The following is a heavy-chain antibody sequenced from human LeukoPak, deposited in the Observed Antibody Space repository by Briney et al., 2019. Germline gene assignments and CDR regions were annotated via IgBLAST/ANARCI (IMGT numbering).Heavy chain of an antibody. CDR3: AKQDGYNFR. J-gene: IGHJ4*02. Sequence: GGSLRLSCAASGFTFSSYEMNWVRQAPGKGLEWVSYISSSGSTIYYADSVKGRFTISRDNSKNTLYLQMNSLRAEDTAVYYCAKQDGYNFRWGQGTLVTVSS. V-gene: IGHV3-48*03. D-gene: IGHD5-24*01. CDR1: GFTFSSYE. CDR2: ISSSGSTI.